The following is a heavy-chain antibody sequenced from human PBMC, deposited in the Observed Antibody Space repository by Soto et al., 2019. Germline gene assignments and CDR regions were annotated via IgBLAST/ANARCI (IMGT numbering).Heavy chain of an antibody. V-gene: IGHV4-4*02. Sequence: SETLSLTCAVSSGSLSSSNWWSWVRQPPGKGLEWIGEIYHSGSTNYNPSLKSRVTISVDKSKNQFSLKLSSVTAADTAVYYCARDKYYYGSGSYGWFDPWGQGTLVTVSS. CDR2: IYHSGST. CDR3: ARDKYYYGSGSYGWFDP. J-gene: IGHJ5*02. D-gene: IGHD3-10*01. CDR1: SGSLSSSNW.